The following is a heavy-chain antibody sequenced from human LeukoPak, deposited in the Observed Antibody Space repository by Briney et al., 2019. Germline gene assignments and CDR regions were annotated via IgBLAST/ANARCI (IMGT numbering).Heavy chain of an antibody. J-gene: IGHJ6*03. V-gene: IGHV3-48*01. Sequence: GGSLRLSCAASGFTFSSYSMNWVRQAPGKGLEWVSYISSSSSTIYYADSVKGRFTISRDNAKNSLYLQMNSLRAEDTAVYYCARSPRGYYYYMDVWGKGTTVTVSS. CDR3: ARSPRGYYYYMDV. CDR2: ISSSSSTI. CDR1: GFTFSSYS.